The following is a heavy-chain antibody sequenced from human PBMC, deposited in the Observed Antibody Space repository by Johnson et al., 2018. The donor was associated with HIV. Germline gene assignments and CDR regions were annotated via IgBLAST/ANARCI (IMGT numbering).Heavy chain of an antibody. J-gene: IGHJ3*02. CDR1: GFTVSSTY. V-gene: IGHV3-53*01. CDR3: ALVLGALPGAFDI. Sequence: VQLVESGGGLIQPGGSLRLSCAASGFTVSSTYMSWVRQAPGKGLEWVSAIYSGGSTYYADSVQGRFTISRDNSKTTLYIQMNSLRAEDTAVYYCALVLGALPGAFDIWGQGTLVTVSS. CDR2: IYSGGST. D-gene: IGHD3-16*01.